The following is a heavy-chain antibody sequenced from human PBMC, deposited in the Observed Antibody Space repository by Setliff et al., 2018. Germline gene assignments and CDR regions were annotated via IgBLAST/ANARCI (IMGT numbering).Heavy chain of an antibody. J-gene: IGHJ4*02. CDR3: ARERYFWSGYHN. CDR2: IYSGGST. CDR1: GFTVSSNY. Sequence: PGGSLRLSCAASGFTVSSNYMSWVRQAPGKGLEWVSVIYSGGSTYYADSVKGRFTISRDNSKNTLYLQMNSLRAEDTAVYYCARERYFWSGYHNWGQGTLVTAPQ. D-gene: IGHD3-3*01. V-gene: IGHV3-66*01.